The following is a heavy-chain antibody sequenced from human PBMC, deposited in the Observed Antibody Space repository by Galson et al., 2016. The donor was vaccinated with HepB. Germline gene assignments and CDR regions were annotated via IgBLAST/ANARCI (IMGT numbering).Heavy chain of an antibody. CDR2: ISFDGLTR. CDR3: VKESVFDRKSLFDY. V-gene: IGHV3-64*05. J-gene: IGHJ4*02. Sequence: SLRLSCAASGFTFSGFAMHWVRQAPGRGLEFVSAISFDGLTRYYADSVRGRFTVSRDNSRNTLDFLLSSLRVEDTAVYYCVKESVFDRKSLFDYWGQGTLVTVSS. CDR1: GFTFSGFA. D-gene: IGHD1-14*01.